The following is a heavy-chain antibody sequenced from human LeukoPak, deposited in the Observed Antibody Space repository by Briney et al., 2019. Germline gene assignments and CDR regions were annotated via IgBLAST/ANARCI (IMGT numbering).Heavy chain of an antibody. CDR1: GFTFSDYS. CDR2: IDGSGDTI. J-gene: IGHJ4*02. Sequence: GGSLRLSCAASGFTFSDYSMNWVRQAPGKGLEWVSYIDGSGDTIYYADSVKGRFTISRDNSKNVLYLQMNSLRAEDTALYYCAKSSSRLDTSSFEYWGQGTLVTVSS. V-gene: IGHV3-48*01. CDR3: AKSSSRLDTSSFEY. D-gene: IGHD5-18*01.